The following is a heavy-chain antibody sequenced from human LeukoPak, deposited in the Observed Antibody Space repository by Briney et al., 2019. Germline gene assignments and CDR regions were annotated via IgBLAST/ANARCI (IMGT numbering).Heavy chain of an antibody. Sequence: KSGGSLRLSCAASGFTFSSYSMNWVRQAPGKGLEWVSSISSSSSYIDYSDSVKGRFIISRDNAKNSLYLQMNSLRAEDTAVYYCVRTRYCSSTNCPPGDYWGQGTLVTVSS. V-gene: IGHV3-21*01. CDR3: VRTRYCSSTNCPPGDY. CDR1: GFTFSSYS. J-gene: IGHJ4*02. CDR2: ISSSSSYI. D-gene: IGHD2-2*01.